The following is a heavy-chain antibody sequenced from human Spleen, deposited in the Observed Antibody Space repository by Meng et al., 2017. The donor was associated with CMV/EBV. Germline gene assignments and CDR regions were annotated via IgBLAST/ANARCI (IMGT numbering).Heavy chain of an antibody. CDR1: GYTFTGYY. J-gene: IGHJ5*02. D-gene: IGHD5-18*01. CDR2: INPNSGGT. V-gene: IGHV1-2*02. Sequence: QGQLVRSGSGVKKPGASVKVSCKASGYTFTGYYMHWVRQAPGQGLEWMGWINPNSGGTNYAQKFQGRVTMTRDTSISTAYMELSRLRSDDTAVYYCAREKGGQLKVFDPWGQGTLVTVSS. CDR3: AREKGGQLKVFDP.